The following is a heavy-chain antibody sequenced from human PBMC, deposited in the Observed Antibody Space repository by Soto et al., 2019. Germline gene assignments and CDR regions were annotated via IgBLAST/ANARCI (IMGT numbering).Heavy chain of an antibody. CDR3: ATDNSDCHFGRCWFDP. CDR2: ISVYNGDT. CDR1: GNPPISFC. Sequence: ASVKVSCKACGNPPISFCISWVRQAPGQGLEWMGWISVYNGDTNYAQNLQGRVRMTADTPSSTAYMELKSLRSEDTAVYYCATDNSDCHFGRCWFDPWGQGTLVTVSS. V-gene: IGHV1-18*01. J-gene: IGHJ5*02. D-gene: IGHD2-21*01.